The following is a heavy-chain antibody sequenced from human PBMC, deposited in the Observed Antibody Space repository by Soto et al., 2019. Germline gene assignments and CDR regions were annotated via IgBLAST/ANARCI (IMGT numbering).Heavy chain of an antibody. CDR3: ARLRRGRGYSGYDQGLFADY. J-gene: IGHJ4*02. Sequence: PSETLSLTCTVSGGSISSGGYYWGWIRQHPGKGLEWIGYIYYSGSTYYNPSLKSRVTISVDTSKNQFSLKLSSVTAADTAVYYCARLRRGRGYSGYDQGLFADYWGQGTLVTVSS. D-gene: IGHD5-12*01. CDR2: IYYSGST. CDR1: GGSISSGGYY. V-gene: IGHV4-31*03.